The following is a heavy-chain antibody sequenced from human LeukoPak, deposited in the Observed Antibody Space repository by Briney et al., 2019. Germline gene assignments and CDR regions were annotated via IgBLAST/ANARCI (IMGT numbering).Heavy chain of an antibody. D-gene: IGHD6-6*01. J-gene: IGHJ4*02. CDR3: AKDLRGSLSSRGPFEY. V-gene: IGHV3-23*01. CDR2: ISGNGDIT. CDR1: GFTFSSYA. Sequence: GGSLRLSCAASGFTFSSYAMSWVRQAPEKGLEWVSAISGNGDITYYADTVKGRFSGSRDNSKNTLYLQLNSLRAEDTAVYYCAKDLRGSLSSRGPFEYWGQGTLVTVSS.